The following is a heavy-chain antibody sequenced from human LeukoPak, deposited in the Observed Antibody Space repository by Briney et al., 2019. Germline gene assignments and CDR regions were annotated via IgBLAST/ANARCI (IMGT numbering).Heavy chain of an antibody. CDR3: ARLRYYGMDV. CDR2: TSSSSSTI. Sequence: GGSLRLSCAASGFTFSNAWMSWVRQAPGKGLEWVSYTSSSSSTIYYADSVKSRFTISRDNAKNSLYLQMNSLRAEDTAVYYCARLRYYGMDVWSQGTTVTVSS. CDR1: GFTFSNAW. V-gene: IGHV3-48*04. J-gene: IGHJ6*02.